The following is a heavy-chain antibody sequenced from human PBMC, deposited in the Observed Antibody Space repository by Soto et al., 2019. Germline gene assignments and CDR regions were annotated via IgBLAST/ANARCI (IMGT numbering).Heavy chain of an antibody. CDR1: GFSLSTSGVG. CDR2: IYWDDDK. Sequence: SGPTLVNPTQTLTLTCTFSGFSLSTSGVGVGWIRQPPGKALEWLALIYWDDDKRYSPSLKSRLTITKDTSKNQVVLTMTNMDPVDTATYYCAHSGVLWFGLKEGYGMDGWGQGNTVTVSS. CDR3: AHSGVLWFGLKEGYGMDG. J-gene: IGHJ6*02. V-gene: IGHV2-5*02. D-gene: IGHD3-10*01.